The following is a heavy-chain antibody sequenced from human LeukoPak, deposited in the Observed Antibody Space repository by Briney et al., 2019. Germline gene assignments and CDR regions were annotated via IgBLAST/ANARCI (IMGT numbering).Heavy chain of an antibody. CDR3: ARDTSNSNWFDP. CDR1: GFTFSSYW. V-gene: IGHV3-74*01. J-gene: IGHJ5*02. D-gene: IGHD6-13*01. Sequence: GGSLRLSCAASGFTFSSYWMHWVRQAPGEGLVWVSRISSDGRITSYADSVKGRFTISRDNAKNSLYLQMNSLRAEDTAVYYCARDTSNSNWFDPWGQGTLVTVSS. CDR2: ISSDGRIT.